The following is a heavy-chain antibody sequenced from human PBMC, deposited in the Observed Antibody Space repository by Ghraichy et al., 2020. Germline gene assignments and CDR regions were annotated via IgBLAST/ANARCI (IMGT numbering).Heavy chain of an antibody. D-gene: IGHD5-12*01. CDR3: ARSDIVVTFDY. CDR2: ISYDGSNK. CDR1: GFTFSNYA. V-gene: IGHV3-30-3*01. J-gene: IGHJ4*02. Sequence: LSLTCAASGFTFSNYAMHWVRQAPGKGLEWVAVISYDGSNKYYADSVKGRFTISRDNSKNTLYLQMNSLRAEDTAVYYCARSDIVVTFDYWGQGTLVTVSS.